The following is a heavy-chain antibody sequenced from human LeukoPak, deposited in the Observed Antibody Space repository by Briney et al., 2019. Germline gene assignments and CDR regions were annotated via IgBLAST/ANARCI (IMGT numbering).Heavy chain of an antibody. CDR1: GFTFDDYA. J-gene: IGHJ4*02. CDR3: AKGCSGGSCYTGLNIDY. CDR2: ISWNSGSI. V-gene: IGHV3-9*01. D-gene: IGHD2-15*01. Sequence: GGSLRLSCAASGFTFDDYAMHWVRQAPGKGLEWVSGISWNSGSIGYADSVKGRFTISRDNSKNTLYLQMNSLRAEDTAVYYCAKGCSGGSCYTGLNIDYWGQGTLVTVSS.